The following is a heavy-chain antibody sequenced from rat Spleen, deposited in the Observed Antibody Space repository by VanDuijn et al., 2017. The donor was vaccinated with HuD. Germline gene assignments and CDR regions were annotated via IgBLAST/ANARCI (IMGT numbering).Heavy chain of an antibody. CDR2: ITQDGGSL. CDR3: ARRGNNWYFDF. J-gene: IGHJ1*01. D-gene: IGHD1-10*01. V-gene: IGHV5-31*01. Sequence: EVQLVESGGGLVQPGGSLKLSCVASGFTFNNYWLSWVRQTPGKGLDWVASITQDGGSLFYLDSVKGRLTVSRDNAKSTLYLQMDSRRSEDTATYYCARRGNNWYFDFWGPGTMVTVSS. CDR1: GFTFNNYW.